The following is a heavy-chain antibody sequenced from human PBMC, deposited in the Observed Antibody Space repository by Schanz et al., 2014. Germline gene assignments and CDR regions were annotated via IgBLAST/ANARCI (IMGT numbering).Heavy chain of an antibody. CDR1: GFIFNDYY. Sequence: VQLLESGGGLVQPGGSLRLSCAASGFIFNDYYMNWIRQAPGKGLEWVAVTSYDGSQKYYTDSVKGRFTVYRDNSKNTLYLQLNSLRAEDTAVYYCARDDKRYFDWLSTFDLWGQGTMVAVSS. V-gene: IGHV3-30*03. J-gene: IGHJ3*01. CDR3: ARDDKRYFDWLSTFDL. CDR2: TSYDGSQK. D-gene: IGHD3-9*01.